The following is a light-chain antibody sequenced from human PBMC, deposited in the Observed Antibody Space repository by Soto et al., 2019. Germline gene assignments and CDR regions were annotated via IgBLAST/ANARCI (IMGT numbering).Light chain of an antibody. Sequence: EIVLTQSPGTLSLSPGERATLSCRASQSGSSSTYLAWYQQKPGQAPRLLIYGASSRATGIPDRFSGSGSGTDFSLTISRLEREDCAVYYCHQYVSSPSYTCRQGNKLEIK. V-gene: IGKV3-20*01. CDR3: HQYVSSPSYT. CDR1: QSGSSSTY. CDR2: GAS. J-gene: IGKJ2*01.